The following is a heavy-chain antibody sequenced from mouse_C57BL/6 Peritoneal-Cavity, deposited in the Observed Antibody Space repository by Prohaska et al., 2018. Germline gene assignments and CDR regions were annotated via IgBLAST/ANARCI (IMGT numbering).Heavy chain of an antibody. Sequence: QVQLQQYGAELVRHGTSVKMTCKASGYTFTNYWIGWAKQRPGHGLEWIGDIYPGSGYTNNNEKLKCKATLTADISSSTAYMQFSSLTSADSALYYCARRYGSPVDYFVLCATGTTVTVSS. V-gene: IGHV1-63*01. D-gene: IGHD1-1*01. J-gene: IGHJ1*03. CDR2: IYPGSGYT. CDR1: GYTFTNYW. CDR3: ARRYGSPVDYFVL.